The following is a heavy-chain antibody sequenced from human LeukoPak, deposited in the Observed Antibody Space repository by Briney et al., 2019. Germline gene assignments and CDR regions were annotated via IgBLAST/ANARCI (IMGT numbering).Heavy chain of an antibody. V-gene: IGHV4-61*02. J-gene: IGHJ5*02. D-gene: IGHD3-3*01. Sequence: SQTLSLTCTVSGGSISSGSYYWSWIRQPAGKGLEWIGRIYTSGSTNYNPSLKSRVTISVDTSKNQFSLKLSSVTAADTAVYYCARAYYDFWSGYLGPPGWFDPWGQGTLVTVSS. CDR2: IYTSGST. CDR3: ARAYYDFWSGYLGPPGWFDP. CDR1: GGSISSGSYY.